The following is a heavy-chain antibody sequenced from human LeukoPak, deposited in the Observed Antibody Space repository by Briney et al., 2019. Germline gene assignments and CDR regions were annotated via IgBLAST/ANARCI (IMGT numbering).Heavy chain of an antibody. CDR1: GFTFSSYS. CDR3: AILAQGIAAAGAS. Sequence: GGSLRLSCAASGFTFSSYSMNWVRQAPGKGLEWVSSISSSSSYVYYADSVKGRFTISRDNAKNSLYLQMNSLRAEDTAVYYCAILAQGIAAAGASWGQGTLVTVSS. CDR2: ISSSSSYV. J-gene: IGHJ5*02. D-gene: IGHD6-13*01. V-gene: IGHV3-21*01.